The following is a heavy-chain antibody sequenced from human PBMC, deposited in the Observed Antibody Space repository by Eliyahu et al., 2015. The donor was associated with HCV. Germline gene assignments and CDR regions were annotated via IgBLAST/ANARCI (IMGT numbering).Heavy chain of an antibody. Sequence: QVQLVQSGAEVKKPGSSVKVSCKASGGTFSSYAISWVRQAPGQGLEWMGGIIPIFGTANYAQKFQGRVTITADESTSTAYMELSSLRSEDTAVYYCARGQYSGYDSKYYYYYGMDVWGQGTTVTVSS. V-gene: IGHV1-69*01. CDR3: ARGQYSGYDSKYYYYYGMDV. CDR2: IIPIFGTA. J-gene: IGHJ6*02. D-gene: IGHD5-12*01. CDR1: GGTFSSYA.